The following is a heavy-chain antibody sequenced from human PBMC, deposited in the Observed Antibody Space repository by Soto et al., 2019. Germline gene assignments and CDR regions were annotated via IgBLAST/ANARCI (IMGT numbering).Heavy chain of an antibody. D-gene: IGHD3-9*01. CDR1: GGAINDHY. Sequence: SETLSLTCTLSGGAINDHYWSFIRQPPGKGLEWIGYIYYNGNTNYNPSLESRVTISVDRSRNQFSLRLTSLTAADTAVYYCARVRTGYFDYWGRGALVTV. CDR3: ARVRTGYFDY. J-gene: IGHJ4*02. V-gene: IGHV4-59*11. CDR2: IYYNGNT.